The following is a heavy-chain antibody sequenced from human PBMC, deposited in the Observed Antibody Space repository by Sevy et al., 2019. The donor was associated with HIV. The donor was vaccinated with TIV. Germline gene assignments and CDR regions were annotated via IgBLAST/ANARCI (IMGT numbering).Heavy chain of an antibody. D-gene: IGHD3-10*01. CDR1: GGTFSSYA. CDR2: IIPIFGTA. J-gene: IGHJ4*02. CDR3: ARGRYYGSGSYFNSDYFDY. Sequence: ASVKVSCKASGGTFSSYAISWVRQAPGQGLEWMGGIIPIFGTANYAQKFQGRVTITADESTSTAYMELSSLRSEDTAVYYCARGRYYGSGSYFNSDYFDYWGQGTLVTVSS. V-gene: IGHV1-69*13.